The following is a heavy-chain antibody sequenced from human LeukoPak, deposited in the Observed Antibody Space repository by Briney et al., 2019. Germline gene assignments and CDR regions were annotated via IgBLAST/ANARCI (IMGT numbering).Heavy chain of an antibody. Sequence: GGSLRLSCATSGFTFTSYGMHWVRQAPGKGPEWVSYTSYDGRERYYADSVQGRFTISRDNSNDTLYLQMNSLRTGDTAVYYCTRVRQGSGTYYPLVYWGQGTLVTVSP. V-gene: IGHV3-30*02. J-gene: IGHJ4*02. CDR1: GFTFTSYG. D-gene: IGHD3-10*01. CDR2: TSYDGRER. CDR3: TRVRQGSGTYYPLVY.